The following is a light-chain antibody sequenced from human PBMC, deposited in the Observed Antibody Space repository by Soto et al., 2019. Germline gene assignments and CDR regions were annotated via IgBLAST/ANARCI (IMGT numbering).Light chain of an antibody. CDR3: SSYTDSSTL. J-gene: IGLJ1*01. Sequence: QSALTQPASVSGSPGQSITISCTGTSSDVGSYNYVSWYQQHPGKAPKLMIYGVSDRPSGISSRFSGSKSGNTASLTISGLQTEDEADYYGSSYTDSSTLFGTGTQLTV. CDR1: SSDVGSYNY. V-gene: IGLV2-14*01. CDR2: GVS.